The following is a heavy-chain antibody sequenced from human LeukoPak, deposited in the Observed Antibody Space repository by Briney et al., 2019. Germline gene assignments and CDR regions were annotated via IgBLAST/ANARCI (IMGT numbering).Heavy chain of an antibody. J-gene: IGHJ4*02. V-gene: IGHV4-59*01. D-gene: IGHD6-13*01. Sequence: SETLSLTCTVSGGSISSYYWSWIRQPPGKGLEWIGYIYYSGRTNYNPSLKSRVTISVDTSKNQFSLKLSSVTAADTAVYYCARGGIAAAGTFDYWGQGTLVTVSS. CDR3: ARGGIAAAGTFDY. CDR2: IYYSGRT. CDR1: GGSISSYY.